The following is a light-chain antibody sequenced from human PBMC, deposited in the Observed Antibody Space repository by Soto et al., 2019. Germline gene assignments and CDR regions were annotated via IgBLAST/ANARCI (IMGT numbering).Light chain of an antibody. CDR1: QGITNH. V-gene: IGKV1-27*01. J-gene: IGKJ4*01. Sequence: DIQMTQSPSTLSASVGDRVTITCRASQGITNHLAWYQQRPGQVPKLLIYAASTLHSGVPSRFSGSGSGTDFILTISGLQPEDVATYYCQKYNIVPPGLTFGGGTKVELK. CDR3: QKYNIVPPGLT. CDR2: AAS.